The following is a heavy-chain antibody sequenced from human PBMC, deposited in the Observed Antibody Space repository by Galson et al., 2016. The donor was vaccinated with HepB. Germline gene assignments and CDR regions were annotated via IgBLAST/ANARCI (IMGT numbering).Heavy chain of an antibody. V-gene: IGHV3-7*03. CDR1: GFSFSGLW. J-gene: IGHJ4*02. Sequence: SLRLSCAASGFSFSGLWMNWVRQTPGKGLEWVAIIKQDGSEQKYLDSVKGRFTISRDNAKNSVYLQMNSLRGEDTAVYYCVGGAGWLPDYWGQGTLVTVSS. D-gene: IGHD6-19*01. CDR3: VGGAGWLPDY. CDR2: IKQDGSEQ.